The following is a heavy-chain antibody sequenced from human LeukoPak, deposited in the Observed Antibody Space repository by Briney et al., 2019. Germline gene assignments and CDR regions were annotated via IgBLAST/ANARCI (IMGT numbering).Heavy chain of an antibody. J-gene: IGHJ4*02. CDR2: IYTSGST. CDR3: AGDPAYYYDSSGYNRLDY. D-gene: IGHD3-22*01. V-gene: IGHV4-4*07. CDR1: GGSISIYY. Sequence: SETLSLTCTVSGGSISIYYWSWIRQPAGKGLEWIGRIYTSGSTNYNPSLKSRVTMSVDTSKNQFSLKLSSVTAADTAVYYCAGDPAYYYDSSGYNRLDYWGQGTLVTVSS.